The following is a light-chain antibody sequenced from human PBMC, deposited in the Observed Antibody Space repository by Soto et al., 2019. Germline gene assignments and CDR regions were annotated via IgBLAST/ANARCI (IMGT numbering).Light chain of an antibody. CDR3: QESYSTLWGT. Sequence: DIQMTQSPSSLSASVGDRVTITCRASQSISIYLNWYQQKPGQAPKLLIYAATSLQSGVPLRFSGSGSGTDFTLTISSLEPEDFATYYCQESYSTLWGTCGQGTKVDIK. V-gene: IGKV1-39*01. CDR1: QSISIY. CDR2: AAT. J-gene: IGKJ1*01.